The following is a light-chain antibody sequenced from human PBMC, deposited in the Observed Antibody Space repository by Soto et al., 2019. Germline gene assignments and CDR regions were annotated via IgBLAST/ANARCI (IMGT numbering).Light chain of an antibody. Sequence: QSVLTQPPSASGTPGQRVTISCSGSSTNIGSNDAFWYQQLPGTAPKLLIYMSYQLPSGVPDRFSGSKSGTSASLAISGLRSEDEAEYYCASWDYSLSGVLFGGGTKVTVL. V-gene: IGLV1-47*01. CDR1: STNIGSND. CDR3: ASWDYSLSGVL. CDR2: MSY. J-gene: IGLJ2*01.